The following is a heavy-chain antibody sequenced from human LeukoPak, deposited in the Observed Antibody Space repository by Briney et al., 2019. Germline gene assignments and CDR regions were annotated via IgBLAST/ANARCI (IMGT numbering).Heavy chain of an antibody. V-gene: IGHV3-21*01. CDR3: AREGQGAWYWFDL. CDR2: IDSSSTYI. D-gene: IGHD6-19*01. J-gene: IGHJ5*02. Sequence: PGGSLRLSCEASGFSSSAHTMNWVRQASGKGLEWVSSIDSSSTYIYYADSMKGRFSISRDNAKNSLYLQMSSLRAEDTAVYYCAREGQGAWYWFDLWGQGTLVTVSS. CDR1: GFSSSAHT.